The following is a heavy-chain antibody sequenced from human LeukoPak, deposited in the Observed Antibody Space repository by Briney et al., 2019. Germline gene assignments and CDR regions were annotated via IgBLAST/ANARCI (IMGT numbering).Heavy chain of an antibody. J-gene: IGHJ4*02. CDR3: AKRDYYDSGGYYY. CDR1: GFTFSSYW. CDR2: INSDGSST. D-gene: IGHD3-22*01. V-gene: IGHV3-74*01. Sequence: GGSLRLSCAASGFTFSSYWMHWVRQAPGKGLVWVSRINSDGSSTSYADSVKGRFTISRDNAKNTLYLQMNSLRAEDTAVYYCAKRDYYDSGGYYYWGQGTLVTVSS.